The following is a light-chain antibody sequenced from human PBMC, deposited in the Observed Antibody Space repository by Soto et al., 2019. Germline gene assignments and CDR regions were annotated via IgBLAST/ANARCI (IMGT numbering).Light chain of an antibody. Sequence: IVMAQHHTTLSVSPGERATVSCRASQSVATNLAWYQQKPGQPPRLLIYGASTRATGIPARFSGTGSGTEFTLTIGSLQSEDFAVYYCQQYGSPPLTFGQGTRLEI. CDR3: QQYGSPPLT. CDR2: GAS. V-gene: IGKV3-15*01. CDR1: QSVATN. J-gene: IGKJ5*01.